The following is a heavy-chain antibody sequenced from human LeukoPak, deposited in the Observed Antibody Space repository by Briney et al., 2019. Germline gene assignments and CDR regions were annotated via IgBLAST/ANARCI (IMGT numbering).Heavy chain of an antibody. J-gene: IGHJ4*02. Sequence: PGRSLRLSCAASGFTFSNYAMHWVRQAPGKGLEWVAIISYDGNDKYYTDSVKGRFIISRDKSKNTLYLQMNSLRAEDTAVYYCARDRDTAMGLWGQGTLVTVSS. V-gene: IGHV3-30-3*01. D-gene: IGHD5-18*01. CDR3: ARDRDTAMGL. CDR1: GFTFSNYA. CDR2: ISYDGNDK.